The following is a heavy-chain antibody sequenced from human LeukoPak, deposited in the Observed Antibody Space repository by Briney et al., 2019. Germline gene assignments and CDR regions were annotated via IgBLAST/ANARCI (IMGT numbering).Heavy chain of an antibody. Sequence: GGSLRLSCAASGFTFSSYGMHWVRQAPGKGLEWVAVISYDGSNKYYADSVKGRFTISRDNSKNTLYLQMNSLRAEDTAVYYCARLRSGSYYIGWGQGTLVTVSS. CDR2: ISYDGSNK. J-gene: IGHJ4*02. CDR3: ARLRSGSYYIG. D-gene: IGHD3-10*01. V-gene: IGHV3-30*03. CDR1: GFTFSSYG.